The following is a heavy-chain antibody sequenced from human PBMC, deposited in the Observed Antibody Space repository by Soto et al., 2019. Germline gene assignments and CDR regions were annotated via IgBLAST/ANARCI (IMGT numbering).Heavy chain of an antibody. CDR3: ARLGSSGWYQGSYFDY. Sequence: QLQLQESGPGLVKPSETLSLTCIVSGGSITRNNHYWGGIRQSPGKGLEWIGGILYSGGTTYNPSLRSRVTLSVETSKNRFSLKMSSVTAADTALYYCARLGSSGWYQGSYFDYWGQGTLVTVSS. CDR1: GGSITRNNHY. V-gene: IGHV4-39*01. D-gene: IGHD6-19*01. CDR2: ILYSGGT. J-gene: IGHJ4*02.